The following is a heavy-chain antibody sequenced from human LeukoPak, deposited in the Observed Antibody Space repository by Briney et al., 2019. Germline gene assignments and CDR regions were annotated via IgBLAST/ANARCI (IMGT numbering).Heavy chain of an antibody. CDR3: ARGGAQGMDV. CDR2: ISGVASNI. D-gene: IGHD1-26*01. V-gene: IGHV3-11*01. J-gene: IGHJ6*02. Sequence: GGSLRLSCAASGFTFSDYYMTWIRQAPGKGLERVSYISGVASNIYYADSVKGRFTISRDNAKNSVYLQMNSLRAEDTAVYYCARGGAQGMDVWGQGTTVTVSS. CDR1: GFTFSDYY.